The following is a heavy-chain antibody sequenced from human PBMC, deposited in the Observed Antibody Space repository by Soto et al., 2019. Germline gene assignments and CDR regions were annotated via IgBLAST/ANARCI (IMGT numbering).Heavy chain of an antibody. D-gene: IGHD2-2*01. CDR3: ARSPIVVVPAASDAFDI. CDR1: GYTFTGYY. CDR2: INPNSGGT. V-gene: IGHV1-2*04. J-gene: IGHJ3*02. Sequence: ASVKVSCKASGYTFTGYYMHWVRQAPGQGLEWMGWINPNSGGTNYAQKFQGWVTMTRDTSISTAYMELSRLRSDDTAVYYCARSPIVVVPAASDAFDIWGQGTMVTGS.